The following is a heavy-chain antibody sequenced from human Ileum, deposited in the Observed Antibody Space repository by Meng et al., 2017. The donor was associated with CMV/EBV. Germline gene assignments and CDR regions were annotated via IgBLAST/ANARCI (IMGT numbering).Heavy chain of an antibody. J-gene: IGHJ4*01. V-gene: IGHV6-1*01. D-gene: IGHD6-13*01. CDR1: VFSNSAT. CDR2: TCFWSRGYN. CDR3: ARDAVGQLVRTFDY. Sequence: VFSNSATCSWIWQRQSRGLELVWSTCFWSRGYNYFAPSVKSRITINPDTSKNQFSLQLNSVTAEDTAVYYCARDAVGQLVRTFDYWGQGILVTVSS.